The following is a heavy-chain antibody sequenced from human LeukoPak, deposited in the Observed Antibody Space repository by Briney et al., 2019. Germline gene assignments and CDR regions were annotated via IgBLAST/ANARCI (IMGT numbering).Heavy chain of an antibody. D-gene: IGHD2-15*01. CDR2: MSRGSRYI. CDR1: GFTFTHYA. V-gene: IGHV3-21*06. CDR3: ARDRPTGASRIFVVQ. J-gene: IGHJ4*02. Sequence: GGSLRLPCTASGFTFTHYAMTWVSQPPGKGLECISSMSRGSRYIYYADSVRGRFTISRDNSRNSLYLAMNSLRSDASAIYYCARDRPTGASRIFVVQWGQGTPVTVSS.